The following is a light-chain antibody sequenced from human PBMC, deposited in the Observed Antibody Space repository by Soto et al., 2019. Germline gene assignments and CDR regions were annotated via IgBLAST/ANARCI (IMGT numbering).Light chain of an antibody. CDR2: RAC. CDR3: KHYNNWPPET. Sequence: EIVMTQSPATLSISPGEIATLSCRASQGFSSNLAWYQQKPGKARSLLIYRACTRATGIPARFSGSGSGTEFTLTISRLQSEDWAVYYCKHYNNWPPETLGQGTKVDLK. V-gene: IGKV3-15*01. CDR1: QGFSSN. J-gene: IGKJ1*01.